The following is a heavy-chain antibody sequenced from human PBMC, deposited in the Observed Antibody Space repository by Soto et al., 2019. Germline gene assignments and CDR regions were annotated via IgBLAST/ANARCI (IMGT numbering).Heavy chain of an antibody. Sequence: QVQLVQSGAEVKKPGASVKVSCKASGYTFTSYGISWVRQAPGQGIEGMGWISAYNGNTNYAQKLQGRVTMTADTSTSTAYMELRSLRADDTAVDYGARDPGFRSDYWGQGTLVTVSS. J-gene: IGHJ4*02. CDR1: GYTFTSYG. CDR3: ARDPGFRSDY. CDR2: ISAYNGNT. D-gene: IGHD3-9*01. V-gene: IGHV1-18*01.